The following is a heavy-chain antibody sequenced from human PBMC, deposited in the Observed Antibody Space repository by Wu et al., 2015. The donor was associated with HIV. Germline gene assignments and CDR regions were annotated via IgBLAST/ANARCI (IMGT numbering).Heavy chain of an antibody. CDR2: ISAYNGNT. V-gene: IGHV1-18*01. CDR1: GYTFTSYG. J-gene: IGHJ4*02. CDR3: ARQGEGANYYDSRPTGEFDY. D-gene: IGHD3-22*01. Sequence: QVQLVQSGAEVKKPGASVKVSCKASGYTFTSYGISWVRQAPGQGLEWMGWISAYNGNTNYAQKLQGRVTMTTDTSTSTAYMELRSLRSDDTAVYYCARQGEGANYYDSRPTGEFDYWGQGTLVTVSS.